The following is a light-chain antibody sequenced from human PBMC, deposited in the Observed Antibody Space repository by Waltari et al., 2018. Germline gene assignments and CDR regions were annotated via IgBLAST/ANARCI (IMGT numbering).Light chain of an antibody. CDR3: QSGDSSGTYEV. Sequence: SSELTQPPSVSVSPGQTARITCSGDALTKTYVYWYQQKAGQAPVLVIHKDTERPSRIPARFSGSTSGTTVTLIISGVQAEDEADYYCQSGDSSGTYEVFGGGTKLTVL. CDR2: KDT. J-gene: IGLJ2*01. V-gene: IGLV3-25*03. CDR1: ALTKTY.